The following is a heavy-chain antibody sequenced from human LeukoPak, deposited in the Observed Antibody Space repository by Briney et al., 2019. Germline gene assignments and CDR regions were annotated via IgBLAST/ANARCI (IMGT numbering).Heavy chain of an antibody. V-gene: IGHV4-30-4*01. D-gene: IGHD4-17*01. J-gene: IGHJ6*02. CDR3: ASLYGDYATDYYGMDV. CDR2: IYYSGST. Sequence: PSQTLSLTCTVSGGSISSANYYWSWIRQPPGKGLEWIGYIYYSGSTYYNPSLKSRVTISVDTSKNQFSLKLSSVTAADTAVYYCASLYGDYATDYYGMDVWGQGTTVTVSS. CDR1: GGSISSANYY.